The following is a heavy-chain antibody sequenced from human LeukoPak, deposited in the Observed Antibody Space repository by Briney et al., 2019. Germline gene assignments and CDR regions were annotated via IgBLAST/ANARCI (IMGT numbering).Heavy chain of an antibody. Sequence: SETLSLTCTVSGGSISSSSYFWGWIRQPPGNVLEWLGSIYYSGSTYYNPSLKSRVTISVDTSKNQFSLKLSSVTAADTAVYYCASTVGTAMVNYWGQGTLVTVSS. CDR2: IYYSGST. CDR1: GGSISSSSYF. J-gene: IGHJ4*02. V-gene: IGHV4-39*01. D-gene: IGHD5-18*01. CDR3: ASTVGTAMVNY.